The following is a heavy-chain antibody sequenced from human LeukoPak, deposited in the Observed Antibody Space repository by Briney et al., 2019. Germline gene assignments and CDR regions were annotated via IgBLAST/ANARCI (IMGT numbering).Heavy chain of an antibody. CDR3: ARADGSGAGYYMDV. J-gene: IGHJ6*03. V-gene: IGHV3-21*01. CDR2: ISISSNYI. CDR1: GFIFSTYS. D-gene: IGHD1-26*01. Sequence: GGSLRLSCAASGFIFSTYSMNWVRQAPGKGLEWVSSISISSNYIYYADSVKGRFTISRDNAKNSLYLQMNSLRAEDTAVYYCARADGSGAGYYMDVWGKGTTVTVSS.